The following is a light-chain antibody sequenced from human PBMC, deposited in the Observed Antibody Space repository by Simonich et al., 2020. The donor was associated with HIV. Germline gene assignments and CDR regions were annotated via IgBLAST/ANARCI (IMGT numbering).Light chain of an antibody. Sequence: DIQMTQSPSSLSASVGDRVTITCRASQSISSYLNWYQQKPGKAPKLLIYGASSLQSGVPSRFSGSGSGTEFTLTISSLQPEDVATYYCQKCNSAPFTFGPGTKVDI. V-gene: IGKV1-39*01. CDR3: QKCNSAPFT. CDR2: GAS. CDR1: QSISSY. J-gene: IGKJ3*01.